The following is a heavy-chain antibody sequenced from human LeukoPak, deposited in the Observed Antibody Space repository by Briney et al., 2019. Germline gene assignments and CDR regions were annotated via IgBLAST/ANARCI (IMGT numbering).Heavy chain of an antibody. CDR3: ARHYVVVAATRDYYGMDV. V-gene: IGHV5-51*01. J-gene: IGHJ6*02. CDR1: GYSFTSYW. CDR2: IYPGDSDT. D-gene: IGHD2-15*01. Sequence: GESLKISCKGSGYSFTSYWIGWVRQMPGKGQEWMGIIYPGDSDTRYSPSFQGQVTISADKSISAAYLQWSSLKASDTAMYYCARHYVVVAATRDYYGMDVWGQGTTVTVSS.